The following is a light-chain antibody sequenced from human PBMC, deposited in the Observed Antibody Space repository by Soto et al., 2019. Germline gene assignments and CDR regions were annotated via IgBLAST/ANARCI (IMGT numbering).Light chain of an antibody. CDR1: QGISSY. V-gene: IGKV1-9*01. CDR3: QHLNGYPQT. CDR2: AAS. Sequence: IQLTQSPSSLSASVGDRVTITCRASQGISSYLVWYQQKPGKAPKLLIYAASTLQSGVPSRFSGSGSGTDFTLTISSLQPEDFETYYCQHLNGYPQTFGGGTKVEIK. J-gene: IGKJ4*01.